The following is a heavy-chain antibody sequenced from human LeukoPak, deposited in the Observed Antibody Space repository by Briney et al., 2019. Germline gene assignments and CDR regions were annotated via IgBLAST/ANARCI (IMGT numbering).Heavy chain of an antibody. D-gene: IGHD3-10*01. V-gene: IGHV1-8*01. Sequence: ASVKVSCKASGYTFTSYDINWVRQATGQGPEWMGWMNPNSGNTGYAQKFQGRVTMTRNTSISTAYMELSSLRSEDTAVYYCARGQTAYGSGSFDYWGQGTLVTVSS. CDR2: MNPNSGNT. CDR1: GYTFTSYD. CDR3: ARGQTAYGSGSFDY. J-gene: IGHJ4*02.